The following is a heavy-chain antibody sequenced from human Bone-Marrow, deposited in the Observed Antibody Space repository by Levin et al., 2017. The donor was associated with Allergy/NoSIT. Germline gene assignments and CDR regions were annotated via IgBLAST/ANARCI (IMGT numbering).Heavy chain of an antibody. Sequence: VASVKVSCRASGFTFTTYDINWVRQATGQGLEWLGWVSPNSGQTEYAQNFQGRVTMTRNPSITTAYMELRSLRYEDTAVYYCARGTTVTSRYFDLWGRGTLVIVSS. CDR3: ARGTTVTSRYFDL. J-gene: IGHJ2*01. CDR1: GFTFTTYD. CDR2: VSPNSGQT. V-gene: IGHV1-8*01. D-gene: IGHD4-17*01.